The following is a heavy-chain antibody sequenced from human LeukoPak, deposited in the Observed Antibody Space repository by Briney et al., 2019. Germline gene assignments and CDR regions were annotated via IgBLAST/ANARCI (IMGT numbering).Heavy chain of an antibody. CDR1: GGSITSSSYY. CDR2: IYYSGST. CDR3: ARIPPAFLKRFGGYYFDY. Sequence: PSETLSLTCSVSGGSITSSSYYWSWIRQPPGKGLEWIGYIYYSGSTNYNPSLKSRVTISVDTSKNQFSLKLSSATAADTAVYYCARIPPAFLKRFGGYYFDYWGQGTLVTVSS. J-gene: IGHJ4*02. V-gene: IGHV4-61*01. D-gene: IGHD3-3*01.